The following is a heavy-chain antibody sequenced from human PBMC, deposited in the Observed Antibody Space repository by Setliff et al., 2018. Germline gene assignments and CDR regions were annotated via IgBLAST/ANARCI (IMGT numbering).Heavy chain of an antibody. CDR3: VREGVDTRSSTDYRYYMDV. J-gene: IGHJ6*03. V-gene: IGHV1-69*05. CDR2: TIPMFGST. D-gene: IGHD5-18*01. CDR1: GDTFRSYG. Sequence: KASGDTFRSYGISWVRQAPGQGLEWMGGTIPMFGSTSYAQKFQGRVTIITDESTTTAYMELSSLGSEDTAVYYCVREGVDTRSSTDYRYYMDVWGKGTTVTVSS.